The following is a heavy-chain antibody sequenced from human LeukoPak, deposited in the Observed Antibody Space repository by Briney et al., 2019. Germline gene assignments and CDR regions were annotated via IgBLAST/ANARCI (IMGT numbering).Heavy chain of an antibody. CDR3: ARDATAYTDAFDI. V-gene: IGHV1-69*13. J-gene: IGHJ3*02. D-gene: IGHD1-14*01. Sequence: GASVKVSCKASGGTFSSYAISWVRQAPGQGLEWMGGIIPIFGTANYAQKFQGRVTITADESTSTAYMELSSLRSEDTAVYYCARDATAYTDAFDIWGQGTMVTVSS. CDR2: IIPIFGTA. CDR1: GGTFSSYA.